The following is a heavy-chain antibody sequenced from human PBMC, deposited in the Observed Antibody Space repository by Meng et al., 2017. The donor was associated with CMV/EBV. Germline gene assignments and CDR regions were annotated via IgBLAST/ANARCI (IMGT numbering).Heavy chain of an antibody. J-gene: IGHJ4*02. CDR3: AKSPPYDFWSGYDY. V-gene: IGHV3-53*01. D-gene: IGHD3-3*01. Sequence: GGSLRLSCAASGFTFSSYEMNWVRQAPGKGLEWVSVIYSGGSTYYADSVKGRFTISRDNSKNTLYLQMNSLRAEDTAVYYCAKSPPYDFWSGYDYWGQGTLVTVSS. CDR1: GFTFSSYE. CDR2: IYSGGST.